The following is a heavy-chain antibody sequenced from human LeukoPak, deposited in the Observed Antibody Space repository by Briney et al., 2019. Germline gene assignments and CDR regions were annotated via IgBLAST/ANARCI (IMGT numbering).Heavy chain of an antibody. J-gene: IGHJ5*01. CDR3: VREVYRDSWPDS. CDR2: IKQDGSQK. V-gene: IGHV3-7*01. CDR1: GFTFSTYW. D-gene: IGHD1-14*01. Sequence: PGGSLRLSWAASGFTFSTYWMNWVRQLPGKGLEWLANIKQDGSQKYYVDSVKGRFTISRDNAKNSLYLQMNSLRAEDTAVYYCVREVYRDSWPDSWGQGTLVTVSS.